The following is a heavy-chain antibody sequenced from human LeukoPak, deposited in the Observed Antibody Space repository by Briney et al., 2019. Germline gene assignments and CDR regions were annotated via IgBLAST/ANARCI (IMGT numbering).Heavy chain of an antibody. D-gene: IGHD3-3*01. CDR2: IYYSGST. V-gene: IGHV4-31*03. J-gene: IGHJ5*02. CDR3: ARTLGSFWSGYYDWFDP. CDR1: GGSISSGGYY. Sequence: PSQTLSLTCTVSGGSISSGGYYWSWVRQHPGKGLEWIGYIYYSGSTYYNPSLKSRVTISVDTSKNQFSLKLSSVTAADTAVYYCARTLGSFWSGYYDWFDPWGQGTLVTVSS.